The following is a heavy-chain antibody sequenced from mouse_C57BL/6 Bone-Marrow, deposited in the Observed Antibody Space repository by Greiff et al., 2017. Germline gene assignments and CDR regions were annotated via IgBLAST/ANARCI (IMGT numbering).Heavy chain of an antibody. J-gene: IGHJ3*02. CDR1: GFTFSDAW. CDR2: IRNKANNHAT. CDR3: TRNDGYPTLAW. V-gene: IGHV6-6*01. Sequence: DVKLVESGGGLVQPGGSMKLSCAASGFTFSDAWMDWVRQSPEKGLEWVAEIRNKANNHATYYAESVKVRFTISRDDSKSSVYLQMNSLRAADTGIYYCTRNDGYPTLAWWGQGTLVTVSA. D-gene: IGHD2-3*01.